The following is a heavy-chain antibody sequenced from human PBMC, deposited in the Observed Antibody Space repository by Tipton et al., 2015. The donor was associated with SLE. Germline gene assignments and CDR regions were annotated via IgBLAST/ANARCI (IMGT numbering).Heavy chain of an antibody. CDR1: GFSISTYW. V-gene: IGHV3-74*01. CDR2: INSDGSIT. Sequence: SLRLSCAASGFSISTYWMHWVRQVPGKGLVWVSHINSDGSITNYADYVKGRFTISRDNAKNTLYLQMHSLGVEDSAVYYCSAWFNQWDQGTMVTVSS. J-gene: IGHJ5*02. CDR3: SAWFNQ.